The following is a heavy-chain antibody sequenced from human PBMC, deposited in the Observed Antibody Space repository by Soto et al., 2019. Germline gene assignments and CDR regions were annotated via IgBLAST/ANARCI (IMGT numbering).Heavy chain of an antibody. Sequence: ASVKVSCKASGYTFTDYYIHWVRQAPGQGLQWMGWINPNSGGTNYAQKFQGRVTVTRDTSISTAYMELRRLTSDDTAVYYCETAQSRYTAYDAGDYWGQGTLVTVYS. D-gene: IGHD5-12*01. CDR2: INPNSGGT. J-gene: IGHJ4*02. CDR1: GYTFTDYY. V-gene: IGHV1-2*02. CDR3: ETAQSRYTAYDAGDY.